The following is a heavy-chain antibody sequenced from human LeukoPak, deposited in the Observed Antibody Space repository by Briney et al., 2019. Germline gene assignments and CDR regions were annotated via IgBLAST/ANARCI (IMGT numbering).Heavy chain of an antibody. D-gene: IGHD2-15*01. J-gene: IGHJ4*02. Sequence: GGSLRLSCAASGFTFSSYWMSWVRQAPGKGLEWVANIKQDGSKKYYVDSVKGRFTISRDNAKNSLYLQMNSLRAEDTAVYYCARDKAFCSGGSCYPFRAAYFDYWGQGTLVTVSS. V-gene: IGHV3-7*01. CDR2: IKQDGSKK. CDR1: GFTFSSYW. CDR3: ARDKAFCSGGSCYPFRAAYFDY.